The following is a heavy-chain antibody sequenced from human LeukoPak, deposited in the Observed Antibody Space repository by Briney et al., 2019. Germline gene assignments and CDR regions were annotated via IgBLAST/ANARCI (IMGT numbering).Heavy chain of an antibody. V-gene: IGHV3-7*01. CDR1: GFSSSNYW. D-gene: IGHD6-19*01. J-gene: IGHJ4*02. Sequence: PGGSLRLSCAASGFSSSNYWMSWVRQAPRKGLEWVANIKQDGSEKYYVDSVKGRFTISRDNAKNSLYLQMNSLRAEDTAVYYCARDRGISGWYEFDYWGQGTLVTVSS. CDR2: IKQDGSEK. CDR3: ARDRGISGWYEFDY.